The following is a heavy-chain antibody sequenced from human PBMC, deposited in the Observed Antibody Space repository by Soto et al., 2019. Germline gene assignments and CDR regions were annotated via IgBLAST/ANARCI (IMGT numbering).Heavy chain of an antibody. V-gene: IGHV1-18*01. Sequence: ASVKVSCKASGYTFTSYGISWVRQAPGQGLEWMGWISAYNGNTNYAQKLQGRVTMTTDTSTSTAYMELRSLRSDDTAVYYCARVVVVPAANGYYYYGMDVWRPGTTVTVSS. D-gene: IGHD2-2*01. CDR1: GYTFTSYG. CDR3: ARVVVVPAANGYYYYGMDV. CDR2: ISAYNGNT. J-gene: IGHJ6*02.